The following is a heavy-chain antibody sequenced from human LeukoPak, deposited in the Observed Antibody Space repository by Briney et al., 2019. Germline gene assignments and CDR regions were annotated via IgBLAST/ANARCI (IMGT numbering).Heavy chain of an antibody. J-gene: IGHJ4*02. Sequence: ASVKVSCKVSGYTLTELSMHWVRQAPGKGLEWMGGFDPEDGETIYAQKFQGRVTITADESTSTAYMELSSLRSEDTAVYYCARVSQASHRYCSAGSCYRNSFDYWGQGTLVTVSS. CDR3: ARVSQASHRYCSAGSCYRNSFDY. CDR2: FDPEDGET. D-gene: IGHD2-15*01. V-gene: IGHV1-24*01. CDR1: GYTLTELS.